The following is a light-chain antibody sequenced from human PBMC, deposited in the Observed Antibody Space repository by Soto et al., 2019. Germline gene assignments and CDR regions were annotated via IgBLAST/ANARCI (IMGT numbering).Light chain of an antibody. V-gene: IGKV3-20*01. CDR2: GAS. J-gene: IGKJ1*01. Sequence: EIVLTQSPGTLSLSPGERATLSCRASQSFSSSYLAWYQQKPGQPPRLLIYGASSRATGIPDRFSGSGSGTDFTLTISRLEPEDFAVYYCHQYGSSPRTFGQGTKVEIK. CDR1: QSFSSSY. CDR3: HQYGSSPRT.